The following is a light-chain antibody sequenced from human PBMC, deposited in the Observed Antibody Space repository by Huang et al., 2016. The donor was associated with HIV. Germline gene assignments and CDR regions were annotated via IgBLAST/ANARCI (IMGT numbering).Light chain of an antibody. CDR2: NAS. CDR3: QQRSSSLT. V-gene: IGKV3-11*01. CDR1: QSLNKF. J-gene: IGKJ4*01. Sequence: IVLTQSPATLSLSPGERATLSCRANQSLNKFLAWYQQKPGQAPRLLNYNASDRATGVPARFSGGGTGTDFTLTINDLKAEDFASYYCQQRSSSLTFGGGTKVEIK.